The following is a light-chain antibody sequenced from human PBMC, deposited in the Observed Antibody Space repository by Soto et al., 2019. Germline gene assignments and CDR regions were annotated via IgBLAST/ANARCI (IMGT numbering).Light chain of an antibody. Sequence: QSVLTQPPSASGTPGQRVTISCFGSSSNIGSNYVYWYQQLPGTAPKLLIYRNNQRPSGVPDRFSGSKSGTSASLAISGLRSEDEADYYCAAWDDSLSGVFGGGTQLTVL. J-gene: IGLJ2*01. CDR1: SSNIGSNY. CDR3: AAWDDSLSGV. V-gene: IGLV1-47*01. CDR2: RNN.